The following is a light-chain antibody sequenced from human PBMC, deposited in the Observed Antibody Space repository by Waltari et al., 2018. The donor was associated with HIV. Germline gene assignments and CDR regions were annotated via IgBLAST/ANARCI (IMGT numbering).Light chain of an antibody. J-gene: IGLJ3*02. CDR3: GTWDSSLSAWV. V-gene: IGLV1-51*01. CDR1: SSNIGNNN. Sequence: QSVLTQPPSVSAAPGHKVTISCSGSSSNIGNNNVSWYQQLPGTAPKLLIYDNNKRPSGIPDRFSGSKSGTSATLGITGLQTGDEADYYCGTWDSSLSAWVFGGGTKLTVL. CDR2: DNN.